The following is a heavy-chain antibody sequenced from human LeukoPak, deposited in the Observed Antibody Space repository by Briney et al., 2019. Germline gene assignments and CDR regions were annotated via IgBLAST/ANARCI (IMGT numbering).Heavy chain of an antibody. J-gene: IGHJ4*02. CDR2: IYXSGST. D-gene: IGHD3-16*02. Sequence: GLEXXGYIYXSGSTNYNTSLKSRVTISVDTSKKQFSLKLSSVTAADTAVYYCARHYDYVWGSYRLTHPLFDYWGQGTLVTVSS. CDR3: ARHYDYVWGSYRLTHPLFDY. V-gene: IGHV4-59*08.